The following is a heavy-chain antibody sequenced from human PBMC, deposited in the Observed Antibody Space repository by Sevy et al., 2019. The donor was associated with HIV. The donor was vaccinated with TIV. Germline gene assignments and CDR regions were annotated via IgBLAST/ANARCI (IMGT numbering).Heavy chain of an antibody. CDR3: ARDRLNTGSYYDGMDV. CDR1: GFTFSSYA. J-gene: IGHJ6*02. D-gene: IGHD1-26*01. CDR2: ISHDETDK. V-gene: IGHV3-30*04. Sequence: GGSLRLSCAASGFTFSSYAMHWVRQAPGKGLEWVAVISHDETDKYYADSVKGRFTISRDNSKNMLYLQINSLRAEDTALYYCARDRLNTGSYYDGMDVWGQGTTVTVSS.